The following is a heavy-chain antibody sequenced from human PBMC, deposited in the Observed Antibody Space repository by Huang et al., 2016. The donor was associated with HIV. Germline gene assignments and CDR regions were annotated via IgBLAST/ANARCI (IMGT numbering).Heavy chain of an antibody. CDR1: GGSFSDQI. D-gene: IGHD3-16*01. Sequence: QVQLEQSGPAVRKPGSSVKVSCQASGGSFSDQIISWVRQAPGQRFEWMGGVNPRFRAPAYAKEFKGRVRMTADEATATIYMELNSLTSEDTAVYYCAMSLRYQYDSRSYWGRYFDYWGQGTLVTVSS. CDR2: VNPRFRAP. V-gene: IGHV1-69*01. CDR3: AMSLRYQYDSRSYWGRYFDY. J-gene: IGHJ4*02.